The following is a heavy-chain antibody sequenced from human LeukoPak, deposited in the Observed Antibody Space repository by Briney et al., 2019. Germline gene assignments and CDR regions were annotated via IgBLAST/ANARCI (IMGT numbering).Heavy chain of an antibody. CDR2: INPSGGST. J-gene: IGHJ4*02. CDR3: ASVVVPAAMGEYYFDY. D-gene: IGHD2-2*01. CDR1: GYTFTSYY. V-gene: IGHV1-46*01. Sequence: GSSLKVYCKASGYTFTSYYMHFVRQAPGQGLEGTGIINPSGGSTSYAQKFQGRVTITTDESTSTAYMELSSLRSEDTAVYYCASVVVPAAMGEYYFDYWGQGTLVTVSS.